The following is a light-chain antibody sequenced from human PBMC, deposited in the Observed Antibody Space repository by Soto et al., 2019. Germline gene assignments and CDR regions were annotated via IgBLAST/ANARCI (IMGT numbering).Light chain of an antibody. CDR2: GAS. V-gene: IGKV3-11*01. CDR1: QSVDSY. CDR3: QQRDSWPIT. J-gene: IGKJ5*01. Sequence: EIVWTQSPASLSLSPGERATLSCRASQSVDSYLVWYQQKPGQAPRLLIFGASNRATGIPARFSGSGSGTDFTLTINSLEPDDFAVYYCQQRDSWPITFGQGTRLEIK.